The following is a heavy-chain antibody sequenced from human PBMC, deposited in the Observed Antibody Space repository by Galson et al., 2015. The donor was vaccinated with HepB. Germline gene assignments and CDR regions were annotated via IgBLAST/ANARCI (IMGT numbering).Heavy chain of an antibody. V-gene: IGHV1-69*06. CDR3: ASQWGDYGVSQWYYYSGMDV. CDR2: IIPNFGTA. J-gene: IGHJ6*02. D-gene: IGHD4-17*01. CDR1: GGTFSSYA. Sequence: SVKVSCKASGGTFSSYAISWVRQAPGQGLEWMGGIIPNFGTANYAQKFQGRVTITADKSTTTAYMELSSLRSEDTAVYYCASQWGDYGVSQWYYYSGMDVWGQGTTVTVSS.